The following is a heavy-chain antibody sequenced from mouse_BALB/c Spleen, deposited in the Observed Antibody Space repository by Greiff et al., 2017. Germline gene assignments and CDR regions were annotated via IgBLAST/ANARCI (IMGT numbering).Heavy chain of an antibody. CDR2: ISYSGST. CDR3: ARGDRYDKAWFAY. V-gene: IGHV3-8*02. J-gene: IGHJ3*01. D-gene: IGHD2-14*01. CDR1: GDSITSGY. Sequence: EVKLMESGPRLVKPSQTLSLTCSVTGDSITSGYWNWIRKFPGNKLEYMGYISYSGSTYYNPSLKSRISITRDTSKNQYYLQLNSVTTEDTATYYCARGDRYDKAWFAYWGQGTLVTVSA.